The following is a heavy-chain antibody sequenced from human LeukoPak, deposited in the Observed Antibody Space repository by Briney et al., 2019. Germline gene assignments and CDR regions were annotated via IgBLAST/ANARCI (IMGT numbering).Heavy chain of an antibody. CDR3: VRSRGNGGDSHYNWFDL. V-gene: IGHV3-7*01. D-gene: IGHD3-10*01. CDR2: INKDGSVQ. CDR1: GFVFSDYW. J-gene: IGHJ5*02. Sequence: GGSLRLSCAASGFVFSDYWMSWVRQAPGKGLEWVANINKDGSVQHYADAVKGQLTLSRDNAKNSLYLQMKSLRVEDTAVYYCVRSRGNGGDSHYNWFDLWGQGTLVAVSS.